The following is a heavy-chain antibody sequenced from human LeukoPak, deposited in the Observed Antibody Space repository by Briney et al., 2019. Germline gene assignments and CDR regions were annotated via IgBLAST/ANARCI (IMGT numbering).Heavy chain of an antibody. D-gene: IGHD3-16*01. CDR3: ARHSDVVGAI. J-gene: IGHJ4*02. V-gene: IGHV5-51*01. CDR2: IYPRDSDT. CDR1: GYTFTHQG. Sequence: GESLKISCEASGYTFTHQGIGWVRQMPGTGLEWGWIIYPRDSDTISSPSFQGHVTISADTSITTAYLEWRSLEASDTAMYYGARHSDVVGAIWGQGTQVTVSS.